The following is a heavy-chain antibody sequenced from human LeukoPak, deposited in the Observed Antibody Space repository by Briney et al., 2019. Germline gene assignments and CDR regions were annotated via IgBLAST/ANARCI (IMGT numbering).Heavy chain of an antibody. Sequence: ASVKVSCKVSGCTLTELSMHWVRQAPGKGLEWMGGFDPEDGETIYAQKFQGRVTMTEDTSTDTAYMELSSLRSEDTAVYYCATAGFYDSSGYYYPNFNYWGQGTLVTVSS. V-gene: IGHV1-24*01. CDR1: GCTLTELS. D-gene: IGHD3-22*01. CDR3: ATAGFYDSSGYYYPNFNY. J-gene: IGHJ4*02. CDR2: FDPEDGET.